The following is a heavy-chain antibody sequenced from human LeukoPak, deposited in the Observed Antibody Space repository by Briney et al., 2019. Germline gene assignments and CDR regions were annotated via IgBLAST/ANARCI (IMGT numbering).Heavy chain of an antibody. Sequence: SETLSLTCTVSGGSISSYYWSWIRQPPGKGLEWIGYIYYSGSTNYNPSLKSRVTISVDTSKNQFSLKLSSVTAADTAVYYCARAPTSRLYSYGYSFDYWGQGTLVTVSS. CDR3: ARAPTSRLYSYGYSFDY. CDR1: GGSISSYY. V-gene: IGHV4-59*12. D-gene: IGHD5-18*01. J-gene: IGHJ4*02. CDR2: IYYSGST.